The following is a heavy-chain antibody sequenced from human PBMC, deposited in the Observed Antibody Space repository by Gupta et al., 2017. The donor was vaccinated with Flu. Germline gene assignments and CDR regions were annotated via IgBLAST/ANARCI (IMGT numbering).Heavy chain of an antibody. D-gene: IGHD2-2*01. J-gene: IGHJ6*02. CDR3: ARVHCRSTSCYRNDNYYYGMDV. V-gene: IGHV1-69*01. Sequence: QVQLVQSGAEVKKPGSSVKVASKGSGATLRSYAISRVRKALGKGLGWMGGRIPIFGTANYSQKFQCRVTITADESTSTAYMELSSLRSEETAVYYCARVHCRSTSCYRNDNYYYGMDVWGQGTTVTVSS. CDR1: GATLRSYA. CDR2: RIPIFGTA.